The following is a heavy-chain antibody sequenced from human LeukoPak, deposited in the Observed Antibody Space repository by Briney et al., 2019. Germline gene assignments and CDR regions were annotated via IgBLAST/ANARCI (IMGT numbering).Heavy chain of an antibody. D-gene: IGHD2-2*01. Sequence: QTGGSLRLSCAASGFTFSSYGMHWVRQAPGKGLEWVAVIWYDGSNKYYADSVKGRFTISRDNSKNTLYLQMNSLRAEDTAVYYCATTVVVPAAIFWFDPWGQGTLVTVSS. V-gene: IGHV3-33*01. CDR2: IWYDGSNK. CDR3: ATTVVVPAAIFWFDP. CDR1: GFTFSSYG. J-gene: IGHJ5*02.